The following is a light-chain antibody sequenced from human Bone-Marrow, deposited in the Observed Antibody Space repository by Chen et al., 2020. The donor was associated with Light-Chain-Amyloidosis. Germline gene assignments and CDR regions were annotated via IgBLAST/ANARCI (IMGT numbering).Light chain of an antibody. CDR3: QSADSSGTYEVI. J-gene: IGLJ2*01. CDR1: DLPTKY. Sequence: SSELPQPPSASVSPGQTSRLTCSGNDLPTKYAYWYQQKPGQAPVLVIHRDTERPSGISERFSGSSSGTTATLTISGVQAEDEADYHCQSADSSGTYEVIFGGGTKLTVL. V-gene: IGLV3-25*03. CDR2: RDT.